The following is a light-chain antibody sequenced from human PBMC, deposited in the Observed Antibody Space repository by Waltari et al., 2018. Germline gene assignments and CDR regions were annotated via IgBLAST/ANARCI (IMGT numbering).Light chain of an antibody. J-gene: IGKJ1*01. CDR1: QDISNS. V-gene: IGKV1-27*01. CDR3: QNYDRVPWT. CDR2: ASS. Sequence: DIQMTQSPSSLSASVGDRLPISCRASQDISNSLAWSQQLPGKVPKLLISASSALQSGVPSRFSGSGSGSDFTLTINNLQTEDFATYYCQNYDRVPWTFGQGTKVEIK.